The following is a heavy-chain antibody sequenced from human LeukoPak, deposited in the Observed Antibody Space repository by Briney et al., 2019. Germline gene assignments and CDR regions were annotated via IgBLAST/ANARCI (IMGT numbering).Heavy chain of an antibody. Sequence: SETLSLTCAVYGGXFSGYYCSWIRQPPGKGLEWIVEINHSGSTNYNPSLKSRVTISVDTSKNQFSLKLSSVTAADTAVYYCATNYYDSSGLTDYWGQGTLVTVSS. CDR1: GGXFSGYY. CDR2: INHSGST. J-gene: IGHJ4*02. CDR3: ATNYYDSSGLTDY. D-gene: IGHD3-22*01. V-gene: IGHV4-34*01.